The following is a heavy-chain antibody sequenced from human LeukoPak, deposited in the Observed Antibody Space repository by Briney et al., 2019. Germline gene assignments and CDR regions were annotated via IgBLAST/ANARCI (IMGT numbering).Heavy chain of an antibody. CDR2: ISISGTTI. CDR1: GFMFSSFE. CDR3: AREMGGYPFDY. Sequence: GGSLRLSCAASGFMFSSFEMTWVRQAQGKGLEWVSYISISGTTIYYADSVKGRFTISRDNAKNSLYLQMNSLRAEDTSVYYCAREMGGYPFDYWGQGIQVTVSS. J-gene: IGHJ4*02. V-gene: IGHV3-48*03. D-gene: IGHD5-12*01.